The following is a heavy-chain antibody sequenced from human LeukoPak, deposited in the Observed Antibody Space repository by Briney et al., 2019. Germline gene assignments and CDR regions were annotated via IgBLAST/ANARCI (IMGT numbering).Heavy chain of an antibody. D-gene: IGHD3-3*01. Sequence: PSETLSLTCTVSGGSISSSSYYWGWIRQPPGKGLEWIGSIYYSGSTYYNPSLKSRVTISVDTSKSQFSLKLSSVTAADTAVYYCARERVEYYDFWSGWYYYMDVWGKGTTVTISS. J-gene: IGHJ6*03. CDR2: IYYSGST. V-gene: IGHV4-39*07. CDR3: ARERVEYYDFWSGWYYYMDV. CDR1: GGSISSSSYY.